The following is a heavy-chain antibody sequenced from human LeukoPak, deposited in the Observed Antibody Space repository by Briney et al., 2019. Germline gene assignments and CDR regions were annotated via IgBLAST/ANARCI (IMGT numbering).Heavy chain of an antibody. CDR3: ARDGGAYIVATIWVDY. Sequence: GGSLRLSCAASGFTFSSYAMHWVRQAPGKGLEWVAVISYDGSNKYYADSVKGRFTISRDNSKNTLYLQMNSLRAEDTAVYYCARDGGAYIVATIWVDYWGQGTLVTVSS. V-gene: IGHV3-30-3*01. CDR1: GFTFSSYA. CDR2: ISYDGSNK. D-gene: IGHD5-12*01. J-gene: IGHJ4*02.